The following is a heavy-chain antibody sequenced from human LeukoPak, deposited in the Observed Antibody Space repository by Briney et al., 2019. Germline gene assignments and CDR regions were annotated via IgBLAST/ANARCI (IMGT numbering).Heavy chain of an antibody. CDR3: ARDGYCSGGSCYVGWFDP. CDR2: IIPIFGTA. CDR1: GGTFSSYA. J-gene: IGHJ5*02. Sequence: PVKVSCKASGGTFSSYAISWVRQAPGQGLEWMGGIIPIFGTANYAQKFQGRVTITADESTSTAYMELSSLRSEDTAVYYCARDGYCSGGSCYVGWFDPWGQGTLVTVSS. D-gene: IGHD2-15*01. V-gene: IGHV1-69*13.